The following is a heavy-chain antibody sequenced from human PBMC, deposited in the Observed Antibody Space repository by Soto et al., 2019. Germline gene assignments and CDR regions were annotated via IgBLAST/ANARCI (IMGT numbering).Heavy chain of an antibody. CDR1: GFTVSSNY. V-gene: IGHV3-66*01. J-gene: IGHJ1*01. Sequence: GGSLRLSCAASGFTVSSNYMSWVRQAPGKGLEWVSVIYSGGSTYYADSVKGRFTISRDNSKNTLYLQMNSLRAEDTAVYYCARDFASPVSSYTSQHWGQGTLVTVSS. CDR3: ARDFASPVSSYTSQH. D-gene: IGHD6-6*01. CDR2: IYSGGST.